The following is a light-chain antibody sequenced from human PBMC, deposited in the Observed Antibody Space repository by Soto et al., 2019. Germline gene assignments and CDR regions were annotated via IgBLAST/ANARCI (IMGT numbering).Light chain of an antibody. J-gene: IGKJ5*01. CDR2: DTS. Sequence: EIVLTQSPATLSLSPVEKATLSCRASQSVSRYLAWYQQKPGQAPRHLIYDTSYRATGIPDRLSGSGSGTDFTLTISGLEPEDFAVYYCQQRSNWITFGQGTRLEIK. CDR1: QSVSRY. CDR3: QQRSNWIT. V-gene: IGKV3-11*01.